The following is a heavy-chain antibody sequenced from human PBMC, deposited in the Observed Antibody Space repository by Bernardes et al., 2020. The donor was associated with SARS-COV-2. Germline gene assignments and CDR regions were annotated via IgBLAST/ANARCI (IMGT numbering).Heavy chain of an antibody. CDR3: ARLHKPGSYPAELDY. CDR1: GGSISSQC. V-gene: IGHV4-4*07. Sequence: SEPLSLTCTVSGGSISSQCWSWVRKRAGRGLEWIGRFCASGTTNYDPSLMSRVTMSVDTSRTQFSLKLSSVTAADTAVYYCARLHKPGSYPAELDYWGQGTLVTVSS. J-gene: IGHJ4*02. CDR2: FCASGTT. D-gene: IGHD3-16*02.